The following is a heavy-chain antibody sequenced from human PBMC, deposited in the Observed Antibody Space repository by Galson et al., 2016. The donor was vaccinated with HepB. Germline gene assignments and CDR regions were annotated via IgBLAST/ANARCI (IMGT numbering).Heavy chain of an antibody. D-gene: IGHD6-13*01. CDR2: ISWDGGST. CDR3: AKDIQRDSSSWYGGIYGMDV. Sequence: LRLSCAASGFTFDDYAMHWVRQAPGKGLEWVSLISWDGGSTYYADSVKGRFTISRDNSKNSLYLQMNSLRAEDTALYYCAKDIQRDSSSWYGGIYGMDVWGQGTTVTVSS. J-gene: IGHJ6*02. V-gene: IGHV3-43D*03. CDR1: GFTFDDYA.